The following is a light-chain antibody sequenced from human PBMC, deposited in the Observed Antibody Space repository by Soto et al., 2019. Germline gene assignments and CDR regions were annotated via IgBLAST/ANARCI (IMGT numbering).Light chain of an antibody. Sequence: EFVLTQSPATLSLSPGERATLSCRASQSVSSYSAWYQQKPGQAPRLLIYDTSNRATGIPARFSGSGSGTDFTLTISGLEPEDFAVYYCQQRSNWQYTFGLGTRLEIE. CDR2: DTS. CDR1: QSVSSY. V-gene: IGKV3-11*01. CDR3: QQRSNWQYT. J-gene: IGKJ2*01.